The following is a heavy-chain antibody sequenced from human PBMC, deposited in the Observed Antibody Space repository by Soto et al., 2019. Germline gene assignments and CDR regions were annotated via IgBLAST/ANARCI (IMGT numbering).Heavy chain of an antibody. V-gene: IGHV4-34*01. J-gene: IGHJ4*02. CDR2: INHSGST. D-gene: IGHD1-7*01. CDR3: ASGPTGTTGY. Sequence: SETLSLTCAVYGGSFSGYYWSWIRQPPGKGLEWIGEINHSGSTNYNPSLKSRVTISVDTSKNQFSLKLSSVTAADTAVYYCASGPTGTTGYWGQGTLVTVSS. CDR1: GGSFSGYY.